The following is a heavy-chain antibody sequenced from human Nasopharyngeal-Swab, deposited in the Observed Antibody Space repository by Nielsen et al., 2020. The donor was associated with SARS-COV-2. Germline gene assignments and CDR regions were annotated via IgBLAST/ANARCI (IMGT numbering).Heavy chain of an antibody. D-gene: IGHD6-19*01. V-gene: IGHV5-51*01. CDR2: IYPGDSDT. J-gene: IGHJ4*02. CDR3: ARQLAVAGTSFDY. Sequence: VRQMPGRGLKWMGIIYPGDSDTRYSPSFQGQVTISADKSISTAYLQWSSLKASDTAMYYCARQLAVAGTSFDYWGQGTLVTVSS.